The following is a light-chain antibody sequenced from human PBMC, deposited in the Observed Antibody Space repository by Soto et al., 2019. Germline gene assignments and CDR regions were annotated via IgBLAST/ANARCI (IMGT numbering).Light chain of an antibody. CDR2: EGS. Sequence: QSVLTQSASVSGSPGQSITISCTGTSSDVGSYNLVSWYQQHPGKAPKLMIYEGSKRPSGVSNRFSGSKSGNTASLTISGLQAEDEADYYCSSYASSTTPYVFGTGTKVTVL. CDR1: SSDVGSYNL. V-gene: IGLV2-14*02. CDR3: SSYASSTTPYV. J-gene: IGLJ1*01.